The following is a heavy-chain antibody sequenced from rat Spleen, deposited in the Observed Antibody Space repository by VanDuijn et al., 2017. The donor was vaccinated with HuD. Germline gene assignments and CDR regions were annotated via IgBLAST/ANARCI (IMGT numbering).Heavy chain of an antibody. D-gene: IGHD1-10*01. V-gene: IGHV5-20*01. Sequence: EVQLVESGGGLVQPGMSMKLSCAASGLTFSNYDMAWVRQAPPKGLEWVASISYDGGRTYYRDSVKGRFTISRDNAKNTLFLQMDSLRSEDTATYYCTTENYWFAYWGQGVMVTVSS. CDR2: ISYDGGRT. CDR3: TTENYWFAY. CDR1: GLTFSNYD. J-gene: IGHJ2*01.